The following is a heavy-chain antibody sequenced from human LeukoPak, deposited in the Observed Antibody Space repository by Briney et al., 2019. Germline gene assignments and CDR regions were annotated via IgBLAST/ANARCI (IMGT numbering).Heavy chain of an antibody. V-gene: IGHV4-39*01. CDR3: ARHEAQDFDY. CDR2: IYYSGTT. CDR1: GGSISSSNYY. Sequence: SEALSLTCTVSGGSISSSNYYWGWIRQPPGKGLEWIGSIYYSGTTYYSSSLKSRVIISVDTSKNQFSLKLSSVTATDTAVYYCARHEAQDFDYWGQGTLVTVSS. J-gene: IGHJ4*02.